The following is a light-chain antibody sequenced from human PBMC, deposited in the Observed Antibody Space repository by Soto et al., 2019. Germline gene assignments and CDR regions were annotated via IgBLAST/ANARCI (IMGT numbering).Light chain of an antibody. CDR1: QTINNR. CDR3: QQSDRTPQT. Sequence: DIPMTQSPSSLSASVGDRVSVTCRASQTINNRLNWYQQKAGTAPKLLIYSASSLQSGVPSRFSGSGSGTDFTLTISNLQPEDFATYYCQQSDRTPQTFGQGTKGEV. CDR2: SAS. J-gene: IGKJ1*01. V-gene: IGKV1-39*01.